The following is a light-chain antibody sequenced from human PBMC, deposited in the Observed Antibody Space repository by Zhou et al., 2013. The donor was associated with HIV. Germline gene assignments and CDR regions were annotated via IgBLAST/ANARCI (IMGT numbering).Light chain of an antibody. CDR2: GAS. J-gene: IGKJ2*01. V-gene: IGKV3-20*01. CDR3: QQYGSSPYT. Sequence: EIVMTQFPATVSVFPGDRATLSCRASQSVTSSSLAWYQQKPGQAPRLLIYGASSRATGIPDRFSGSGSGTDFTLTISRLEPEDFAVYYCQQYGSSPYTFGQGTKLEIK. CDR1: QSVTSSS.